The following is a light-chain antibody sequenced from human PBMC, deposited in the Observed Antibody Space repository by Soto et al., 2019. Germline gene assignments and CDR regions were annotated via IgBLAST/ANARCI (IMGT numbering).Light chain of an antibody. V-gene: IGLV2-14*01. Sequence: QSVLTQPASVSGSPGQSITISCTGTSSDVGGYNYVSWYQQHPGKAPKLMIYDVSNRPSGVSNRFSGSKSGNTASLTISGLQAEDEADYYCNSYTSSSTYVLGTGTKVTV. J-gene: IGLJ1*01. CDR3: NSYTSSSTYV. CDR1: SSDVGGYNY. CDR2: DVS.